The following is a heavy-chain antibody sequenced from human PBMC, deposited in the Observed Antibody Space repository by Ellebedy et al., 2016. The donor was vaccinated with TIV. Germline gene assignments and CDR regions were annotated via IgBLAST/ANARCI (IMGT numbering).Heavy chain of an antibody. CDR1: GGSISSSGYY. V-gene: IGHV4-39*01. CDR2: VYFTGGT. Sequence: MPSETLSLTCTVSGGSISSSGYYWGWIRQPPGKGLEWIGSVYFTGGTYYNPSLKSRVTLSIETTKNQFSLRLNSVTAAETAVYFCARGFDFWSGFFHDYWGQGTLFTVSS. J-gene: IGHJ4*02. CDR3: ARGFDFWSGFFHDY. D-gene: IGHD3-3*01.